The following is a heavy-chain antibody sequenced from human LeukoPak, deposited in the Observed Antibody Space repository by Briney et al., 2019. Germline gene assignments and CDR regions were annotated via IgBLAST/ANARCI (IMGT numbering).Heavy chain of an antibody. CDR3: ARVVEMATITGFDY. J-gene: IGHJ4*02. CDR1: GFTFSSYE. Sequence: GGSLRLSCAASGFTFSSYEMNWVRQAPGKGLEWVSYISSSGSTIYYADSVKGRFTISRDNAKNSLYLQMNSLRAEDTAVYYCARVVEMATITGFDYWGQGTLVTVSS. D-gene: IGHD5-24*01. V-gene: IGHV3-48*03. CDR2: ISSSGSTI.